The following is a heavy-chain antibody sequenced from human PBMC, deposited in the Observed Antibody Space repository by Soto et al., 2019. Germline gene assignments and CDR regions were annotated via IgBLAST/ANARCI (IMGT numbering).Heavy chain of an antibody. V-gene: IGHV3-21*01. Sequence: GGSLRLSCAASGFTFSSYSMNWVRQAPGKGLEWVSSISSSSSYIYYADSVKGRFTISRDNAKNSLYLQMNSLRAEDTAVYYCARDSKGAAAGSREFDPWGQGTLVTVSS. J-gene: IGHJ5*02. D-gene: IGHD6-13*01. CDR2: ISSSSSYI. CDR3: ARDSKGAAAGSREFDP. CDR1: GFTFSSYS.